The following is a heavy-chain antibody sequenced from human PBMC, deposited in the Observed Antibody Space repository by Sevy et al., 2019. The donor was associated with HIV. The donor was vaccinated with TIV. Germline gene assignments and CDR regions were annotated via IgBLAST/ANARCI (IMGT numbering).Heavy chain of an antibody. J-gene: IGHJ3*02. CDR3: ARDLLLSRSYDGEAFDI. Sequence: GGSLRLSCAASGFTFSSYWMSWVRQAPGKGLERVANIKQEGSEKYYVDSVKGRFTISRDNAKNSLYLQMNSLRAEDTAMYYCARDLLLSRSYDGEAFDIWGQGTMVTVSS. CDR2: IKQEGSEK. V-gene: IGHV3-7*01. CDR1: GFTFSSYW. D-gene: IGHD1-26*01.